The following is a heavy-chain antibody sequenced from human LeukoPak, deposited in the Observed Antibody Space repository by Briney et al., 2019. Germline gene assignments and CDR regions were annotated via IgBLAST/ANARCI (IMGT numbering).Heavy chain of an antibody. Sequence: PGGSLRLSCAASGFTFSSYSMNWVRQAPGKGLEWVSYISSSSSTIYYADSVKGRFTISRDNAKNSLYLQMNSLRAEDTAVYYCARDLLEYQLLSIFPYYYGMDVWGQGTTVTVSS. J-gene: IGHJ6*02. D-gene: IGHD2-2*01. V-gene: IGHV3-48*01. CDR1: GFTFSSYS. CDR2: ISSSSSTI. CDR3: ARDLLEYQLLSIFPYYYGMDV.